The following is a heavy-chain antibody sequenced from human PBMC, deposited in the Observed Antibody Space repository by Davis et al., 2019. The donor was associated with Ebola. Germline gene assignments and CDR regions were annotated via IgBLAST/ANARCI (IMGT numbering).Heavy chain of an antibody. D-gene: IGHD6-19*01. CDR3: ARGGTLGIAVAGTYYYYYGMDV. Sequence: KVSCKASGYTFTSYGISWVRQAPGQGLEWMGWISAYNGNTNYAQKLQGRVTMTTDTSTSTAYMELRSLRSDDTAVYYCARGGTLGIAVAGTYYYYYGMDVWGQGTTVTVSS. CDR2: ISAYNGNT. CDR1: GYTFTSYG. V-gene: IGHV1-18*04. J-gene: IGHJ6*02.